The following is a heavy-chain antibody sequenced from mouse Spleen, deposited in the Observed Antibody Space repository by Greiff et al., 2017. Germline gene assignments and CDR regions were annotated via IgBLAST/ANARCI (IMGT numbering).Heavy chain of an antibody. CDR1: GYSITSDYA. J-gene: IGHJ2*01. CDR2: ISYSGST. D-gene: IGHD1-1*01. V-gene: IGHV3-2*02. Sequence: DVHLVESGPGLVKPSQSLSLTCTVTGYSITSDYAWNWIRQFPGNKLEWMGYISYSGSTSYNPSLKSRISITRDTSKNQFFLQLNSVTTEDTATYYCARSAGSSPFYFDYWGQGTTLTVSS. CDR3: ARSAGSSPFYFDY.